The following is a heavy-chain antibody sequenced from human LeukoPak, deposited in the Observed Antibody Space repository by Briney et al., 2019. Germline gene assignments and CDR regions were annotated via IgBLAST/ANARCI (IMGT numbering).Heavy chain of an antibody. D-gene: IGHD3-10*01. CDR1: GYTFTTYD. CDR3: ARANYYGSGKKDLDY. Sequence: ASVKVSCKASGYTFTTYDINWVRQATGQGLEWMGWMNRNSGNTGYAQKFQGRVTMTRNTSMSTAYMELNSLRSEDTAVYYCARANYYGSGKKDLDYWGQGTLVTVSS. CDR2: MNRNSGNT. J-gene: IGHJ4*02. V-gene: IGHV1-8*01.